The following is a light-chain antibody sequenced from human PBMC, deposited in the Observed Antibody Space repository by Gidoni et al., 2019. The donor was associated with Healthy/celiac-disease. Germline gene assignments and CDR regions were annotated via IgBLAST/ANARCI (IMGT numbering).Light chain of an antibody. V-gene: IGLV1-40*01. CDR1: SCNIGACYD. CDR3: QSYDSSLSGVV. J-gene: IGLJ2*01. CDR2: VNS. Sequence: QSALTHPPPVSGPPRQRVPIHSTGSSCNIGACYDIHWYQQLPGTAPKPPIDVNSNRPWRVPVPFCGSESGTATSPAITGRQTEDEADDYCQSYDSSLSGVVFGGGTKLTVL.